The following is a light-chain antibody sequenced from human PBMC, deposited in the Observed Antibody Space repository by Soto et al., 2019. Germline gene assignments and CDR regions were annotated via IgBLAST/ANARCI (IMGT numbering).Light chain of an antibody. CDR3: QQYDSSSPT. J-gene: IGKJ2*01. V-gene: IGKV1-5*01. CDR2: DAS. Sequence: DIQMTQSPSTLSASVGDGVTITCRASQNISVWLAWYLQRPGKAPKFLIYDASSLETGVPSRFSGSGSGTEFTLAIRSLQPDDFATYYCQQYDSSSPTFGQGTKLEIK. CDR1: QNISVW.